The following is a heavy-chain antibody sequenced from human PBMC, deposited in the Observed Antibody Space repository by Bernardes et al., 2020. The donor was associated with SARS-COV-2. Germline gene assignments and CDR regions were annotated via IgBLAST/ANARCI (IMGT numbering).Heavy chain of an antibody. D-gene: IGHD2-15*01. Sequence: LSLTCAVYGGSFSGYYWSWIRQPPGKGLEWIGEINHSGSTNYTPSLKSRVTISVDTSKNQFSLKLSSVTAADTAVYYCARAAVVVVAATRYYYYGMDVWGQGTTVTVSS. J-gene: IGHJ6*02. CDR2: INHSGST. V-gene: IGHV4-34*01. CDR1: GGSFSGYY. CDR3: ARAAVVVVAATRYYYYGMDV.